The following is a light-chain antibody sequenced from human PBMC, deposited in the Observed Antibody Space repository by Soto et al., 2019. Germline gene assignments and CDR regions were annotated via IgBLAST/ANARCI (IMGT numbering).Light chain of an antibody. Sequence: IVLTQSPATLSLSPGERATLSCRASQSVSSYLAWYQQKPGQAPRLLIYDASNRATGIPARFSGRGSGTDFTLTISSLEPEDFAVYYCQQRSSAITFGQGTRLEI. CDR1: QSVSSY. CDR2: DAS. V-gene: IGKV3-11*01. J-gene: IGKJ5*01. CDR3: QQRSSAIT.